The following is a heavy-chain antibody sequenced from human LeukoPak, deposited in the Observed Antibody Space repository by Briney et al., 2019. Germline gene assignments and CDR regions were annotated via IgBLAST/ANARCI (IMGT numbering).Heavy chain of an antibody. CDR2: INHSGST. D-gene: IGHD3-10*01. Sequence: PSETLSLTCAVYGGSFSGYYWSWIRQPPGKGLEWIGEINHSGSTNYNPSLKSRVTISVDTSKNQFSLKLSSVTAADTAVYYCARPNFLYYHDALDIWGQGTMVTVSS. V-gene: IGHV4-34*01. J-gene: IGHJ3*02. CDR1: GGSFSGYY. CDR3: ARPNFLYYHDALDI.